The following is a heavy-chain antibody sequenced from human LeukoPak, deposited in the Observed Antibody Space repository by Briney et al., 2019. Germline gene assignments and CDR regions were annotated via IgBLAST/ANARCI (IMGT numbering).Heavy chain of an antibody. CDR1: GFTFSSYS. CDR2: IWYDGSNK. CDR3: AGGYQLHLFDY. V-gene: IGHV3-33*01. Sequence: GRSLRLSCAASGFTFSSYSMHWVRQAPGKGLEWVAVIWYDGSNKYYADSVKGRFTISRDNSKNTLYLQMNSLRAEDTAVYYCAGGYQLHLFDYWGQGTLVTVSS. D-gene: IGHD2-2*01. J-gene: IGHJ4*02.